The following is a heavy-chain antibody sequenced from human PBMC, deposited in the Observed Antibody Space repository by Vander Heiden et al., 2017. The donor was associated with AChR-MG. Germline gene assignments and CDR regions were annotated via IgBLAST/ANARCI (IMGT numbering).Heavy chain of an antibody. Sequence: QVQLQESGPGLVKPSETLSLTCAVSGYSISSGYYWGWIRQPPGKGLEWIGSIYHSGSTYYNPSLKSRVTISVDTSKNQFSLKLSSVTAADTAVYYCARESIMITFGGVIANDAFDIWGQGTMVTVSS. CDR1: GYSISSGYY. CDR2: IYHSGST. V-gene: IGHV4-38-2*02. J-gene: IGHJ3*02. CDR3: ARESIMITFGGVIANDAFDI. D-gene: IGHD3-16*02.